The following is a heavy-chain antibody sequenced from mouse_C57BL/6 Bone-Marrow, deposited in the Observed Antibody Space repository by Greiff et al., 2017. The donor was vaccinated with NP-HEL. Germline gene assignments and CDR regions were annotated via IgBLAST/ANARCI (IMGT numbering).Heavy chain of an antibody. J-gene: IGHJ3*01. CDR2: ISDGGSYT. CDR1: GFTFSSYA. Sequence: EVKLMESGGGLVKPGGSLKLSCAASGFTFSSYAMSWVRQTPEKRLEWVATISDGGSYTYYPDNVKGRFTISRDNAKNNLYLQMSHLKSEDTAMYYCARDDGNYLAWFAYWGQGTLVTVSA. D-gene: IGHD2-1*01. CDR3: ARDDGNYLAWFAY. V-gene: IGHV5-4*01.